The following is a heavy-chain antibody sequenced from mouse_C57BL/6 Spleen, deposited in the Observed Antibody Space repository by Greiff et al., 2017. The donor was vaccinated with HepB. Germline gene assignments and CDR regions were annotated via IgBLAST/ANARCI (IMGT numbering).Heavy chain of an antibody. V-gene: IGHV3-6*01. D-gene: IGHD1-1*01. CDR2: ISYDGSN. CDR3: AREGGLFITTVVAAYYFDY. Sequence: VQLKESGPGLVKPSQSLSLTCSVTGYSITSGYYWNWIRQFPGNKLEWMGYISYDGSNNYNPSLKNRISITRDTSKNQFFLKLNSVTTEDTATYYCAREGGLFITTVVAAYYFDYWGQGTTLTVSS. J-gene: IGHJ2*01. CDR1: GYSITSGYY.